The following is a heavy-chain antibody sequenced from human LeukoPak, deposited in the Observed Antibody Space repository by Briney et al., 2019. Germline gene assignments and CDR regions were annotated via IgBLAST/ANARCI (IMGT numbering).Heavy chain of an antibody. CDR2: IRYRGST. J-gene: IGHJ4*02. CDR3: AREYDSGSYLF. Sequence: SETLSLTCTVSGGSVSSTTYYWGWIRQSPGKGLQWIGSIRYRGSTYSNPSLKTRVTISVDTSKNHLSLKPNSVTAADTAVYYCAREYDSGSYLFWGQGILVTVSS. CDR1: GGSVSSTTYY. D-gene: IGHD3-10*01. V-gene: IGHV4-39*02.